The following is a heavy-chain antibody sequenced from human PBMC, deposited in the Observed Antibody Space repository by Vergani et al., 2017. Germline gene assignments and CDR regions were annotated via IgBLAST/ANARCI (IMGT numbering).Heavy chain of an antibody. CDR3: ARERAGELPIFDY. CDR1: GYTFTSYG. CDR2: LSAYNGNT. Sequence: QVQLVQSGAEVKKPGASVKVSCKASGYTFTSYGISWVRQAPGQGLEWMGWLSAYNGNTNYAPKLQGRVTMTTDKSTSTAYMELRSRRSDDTAVYYCARERAGELPIFDYWGQGTLVTVSS. J-gene: IGHJ4*02. V-gene: IGHV1-18*01. D-gene: IGHD1-26*01.